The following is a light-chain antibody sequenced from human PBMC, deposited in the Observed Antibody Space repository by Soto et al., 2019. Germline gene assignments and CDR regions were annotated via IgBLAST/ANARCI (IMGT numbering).Light chain of an antibody. Sequence: QSALTQPASVSGSPGQSITISCTGTSSDIGGYNYVSWYQQHPGKAPKLIISEVSNRPSGVSNRSSGSKSGNTASLTISGLQAEDEADYYCSSYGSNTLYVFGTGTKLTVL. CDR1: SSDIGGYNY. CDR2: EVS. J-gene: IGLJ1*01. CDR3: SSYGSNTLYV. V-gene: IGLV2-14*01.